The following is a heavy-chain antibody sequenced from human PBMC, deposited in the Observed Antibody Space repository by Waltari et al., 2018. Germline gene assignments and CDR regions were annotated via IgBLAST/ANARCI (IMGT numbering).Heavy chain of an antibody. CDR1: GFSFLSYP. J-gene: IGHJ6*03. CDR3: ASHFEDYYYYMDV. CDR2: IGANGDYI. V-gene: IGHV3-21*01. Sequence: EVQLVESGGGLVTPGESLRLSCVASGFSFLSYPMNWVRQAPGKGLEWVSSIGANGDYIYYADSVKGRFTTSRDNARNSLFLQMTSLRVEDTAIYFCASHFEDYYYYMDVWGKGTTVTVSS.